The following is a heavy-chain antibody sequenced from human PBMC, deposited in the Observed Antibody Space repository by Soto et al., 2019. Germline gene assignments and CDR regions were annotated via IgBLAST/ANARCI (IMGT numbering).Heavy chain of an antibody. CDR2: IIPIFGTT. D-gene: IGHD5-18*01. J-gene: IGHJ6*02. CDR1: GGSFTYT. CDR3: ARLHSHGTYGMDV. Sequence: QMHLVQSGAEVKKPGSSVKVSCKASGGSFTYTLSWVRQAPGQRLEWMGGIIPIFGTTNYAQKFQGRITMTADESTKTAYMELSTLRSEDTAVYYCARLHSHGTYGMDVWGQGTTVTVSS. V-gene: IGHV1-69*01.